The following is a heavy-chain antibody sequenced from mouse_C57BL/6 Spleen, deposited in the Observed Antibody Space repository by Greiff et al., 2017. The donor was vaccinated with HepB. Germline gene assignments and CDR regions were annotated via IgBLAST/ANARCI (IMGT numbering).Heavy chain of an antibody. CDR1: GYTFTEYT. CDR2: FYPGSGSI. CDR3: ARHEADYSNYSAWFAY. Sequence: QVQLQQSGAELVKPGASVKLSCKASGYTFTEYTIHWVKQRSGQGLEWIGWFYPGSGSIKYKEKFKDKATLTADKSSSTFYMELSRLTSEDSAVYFCARHEADYSNYSAWFAYWGQGTLVTVSA. V-gene: IGHV1-62-2*01. J-gene: IGHJ3*01. D-gene: IGHD2-5*01.